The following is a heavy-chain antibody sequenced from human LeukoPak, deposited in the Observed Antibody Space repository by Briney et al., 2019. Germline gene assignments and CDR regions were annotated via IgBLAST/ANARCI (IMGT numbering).Heavy chain of an antibody. Sequence: SETLSLTCTVSGGSLREKYYYWGWIRQPPGKGPEWIGSIYYSGNTHYTPSLQSRVTISLDTSKNQFSLKLSSVTAADTAIYYCTRRGDYWGQGTPVTVSS. V-gene: IGHV4-39*01. J-gene: IGHJ4*02. CDR3: TRRGDY. CDR1: GGSLREKYYY. CDR2: IYYSGNT.